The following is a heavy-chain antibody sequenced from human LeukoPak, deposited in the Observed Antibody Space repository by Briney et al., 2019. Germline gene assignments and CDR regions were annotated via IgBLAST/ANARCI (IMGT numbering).Heavy chain of an antibody. CDR1: GGSISSSSYY. CDR2: IYHSGST. J-gene: IGHJ4*02. V-gene: IGHV4-39*07. Sequence: SETLSLTCTVSGGSISSSSYYWGWIRQPPGKGLEWIGSIYHSGSTYYNPSLKSRVTISVDTSKNQFSLKLSSVTAADTAVYYCASHFRAPYYFDYWGQGTLVTVSS. CDR3: ASHFRAPYYFDY.